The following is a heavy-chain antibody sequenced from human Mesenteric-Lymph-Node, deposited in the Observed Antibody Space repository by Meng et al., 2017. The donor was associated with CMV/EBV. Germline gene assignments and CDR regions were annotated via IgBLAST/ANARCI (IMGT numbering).Heavy chain of an antibody. J-gene: IGHJ5*02. Sequence: QVQLAQSGAEVKNPGSSVQVSCKASGGTFSSYTISWVRQAPGQGLEWMGRIIPILGIANYAQKFQGRVTITADKSTSTAYMELSSLRSEDTAVYYCAGGIAAAGSRWFDPWGPGTLVTVSS. D-gene: IGHD6-13*01. V-gene: IGHV1-69*02. CDR2: IIPILGIA. CDR3: AGGIAAAGSRWFDP. CDR1: GGTFSSYT.